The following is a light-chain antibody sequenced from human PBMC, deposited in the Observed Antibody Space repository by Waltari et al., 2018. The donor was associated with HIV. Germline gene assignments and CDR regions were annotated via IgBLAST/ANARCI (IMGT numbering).Light chain of an antibody. J-gene: IGLJ1*01. CDR3: CSYAGSIPFV. Sequence: QSALTQPRSVSGSLGQSVTISCTGTNSDVGRYNYVSWFQQHPGKAPKLMIYDVSKGPSGVPDRVSGSKSGNTASLTIFGLQAEDEADYYCCSYAGSIPFVFGSGTKLTVL. CDR1: NSDVGRYNY. CDR2: DVS. V-gene: IGLV2-11*01.